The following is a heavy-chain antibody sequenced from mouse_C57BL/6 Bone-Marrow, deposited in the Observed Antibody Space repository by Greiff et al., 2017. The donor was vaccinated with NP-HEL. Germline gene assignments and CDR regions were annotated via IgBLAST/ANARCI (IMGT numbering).Heavy chain of an antibody. Sequence: QVQLQQSGPGLVQHSQSLSITCTVSGFSLTSYGVHWVRQSPGKGLEWLGVIWRGGSTDYNAAFMSRLSITKDNSKSQVFFKMNSLQADDTAIYYCAKRGLRQGNYYAMDYWGQGTSVTVSS. CDR1: GFSLTSYG. CDR3: AKRGLRQGNYYAMDY. V-gene: IGHV2-5*01. J-gene: IGHJ4*01. D-gene: IGHD2-4*01. CDR2: IWRGGST.